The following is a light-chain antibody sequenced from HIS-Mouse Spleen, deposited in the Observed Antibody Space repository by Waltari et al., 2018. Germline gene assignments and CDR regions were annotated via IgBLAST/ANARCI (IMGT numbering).Light chain of an antibody. V-gene: IGLV3-19*01. CDR1: SLRSYY. CDR3: NSRDSSGNHLV. J-gene: IGLJ3*02. CDR2: GKN. Sequence: SSELTQDPAVSVALGQTVRITCQGDSLRSYYASRYQQKPGQAPVLVNYGKNNRPSGIPDRFSGSSSGNTASLTITGAQAEDEADYYCNSRDSSGNHLVFGGGTKLTVL.